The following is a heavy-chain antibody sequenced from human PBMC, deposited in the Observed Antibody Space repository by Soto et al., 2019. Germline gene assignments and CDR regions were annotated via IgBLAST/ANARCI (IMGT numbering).Heavy chain of an antibody. D-gene: IGHD2-2*01. CDR2: ISMSTGDV. Sequence: EVQLVESGGGLVKPGGSLRLSCAASGFTFSRYGMNWLRQAPGKGLEWVASISMSTGDVYYAASVKGRFSTSRDNATHMLYLEMYGLRPEDTAAYYCARDPPEGRVGIRFESWGQGTLVTVSS. CDR1: GFTFSRYG. V-gene: IGHV3-21*02. CDR3: ARDPPEGRVGIRFES. J-gene: IGHJ5*01.